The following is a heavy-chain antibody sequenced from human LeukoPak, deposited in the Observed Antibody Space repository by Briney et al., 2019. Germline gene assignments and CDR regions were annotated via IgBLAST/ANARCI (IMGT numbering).Heavy chain of an antibody. CDR3: AKDAEYSSSSGNY. D-gene: IGHD6-6*01. CDR1: GFTFSSYG. Sequence: GGSLRLSCAASGFTFSSYGMHWVRQAPGKGLEWVAFIRYDGSNDYYADSVKGRFTISRDNSKNTLHLQMNSLRAEDTAVYYCAKDAEYSSSSGNYWGQGTLVTVSS. V-gene: IGHV3-30*02. CDR2: IRYDGSND. J-gene: IGHJ4*02.